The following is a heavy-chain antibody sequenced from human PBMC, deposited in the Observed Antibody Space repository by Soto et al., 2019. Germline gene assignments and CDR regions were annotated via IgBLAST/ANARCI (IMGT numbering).Heavy chain of an antibody. J-gene: IGHJ4*02. CDR3: ARNGRAY. V-gene: IGHV3-30-3*01. CDR1: GFTFSSYA. D-gene: IGHD2-8*01. Sequence: QVQLVESGGGVVQPGRSLRLSCAASGFTFSSYAMHWVRRAPGKGLEWMAVMSYDGSNKYYADSVKGRFTISRDNSKNTLYLQMNSLRPEDTALYYWARNGRAYWGQGTLVIVSS. CDR2: MSYDGSNK.